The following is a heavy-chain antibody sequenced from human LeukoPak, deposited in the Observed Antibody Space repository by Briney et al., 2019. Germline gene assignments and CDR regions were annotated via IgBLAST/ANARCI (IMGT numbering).Heavy chain of an antibody. CDR3: ARESWELLSTGGDAFDI. V-gene: IGHV4-59*12. CDR1: GGSISSYY. Sequence: PSETLSLTCTVSGGSISSYYWSWIRQPPGKGLEWIGYIYYSGSTNYNPSLKSRVTISVDTSKNQFSLKLSSVTAADTAVYYCARESWELLSTGGDAFDIWGQGTMVTVSS. CDR2: IYYSGST. D-gene: IGHD1-26*01. J-gene: IGHJ3*02.